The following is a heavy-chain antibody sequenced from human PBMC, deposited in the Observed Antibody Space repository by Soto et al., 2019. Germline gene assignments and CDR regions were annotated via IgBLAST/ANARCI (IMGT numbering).Heavy chain of an antibody. CDR2: IKSKTDGETT. CDR1: GFTFSNAW. CDR3: ATATVTWP. V-gene: IGHV3-15*01. J-gene: IGHJ5*02. D-gene: IGHD4-17*01. Sequence: GRALRLSCAASGFTFSNAWMSWVRQAPGKGLEWVGRIKSKTDGETTDYGAPVKGRFTISRDDSKNTLYLQMNSLKIEDTAVYYCATATVTWPWGQGTLFTGSS.